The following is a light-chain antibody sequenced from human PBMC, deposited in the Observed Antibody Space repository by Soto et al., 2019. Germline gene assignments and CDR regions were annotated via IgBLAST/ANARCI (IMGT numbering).Light chain of an antibody. J-gene: IGKJ5*01. CDR3: QQRNIWPPVT. Sequence: DIQMTQSPSTLSASVGDRVTITCLASQNIERYMAWYQQKSGKAPKLMIYDASSLQRGVPSRFSGSGSGTEFTLTISSLQPEDSAVYYCQQRNIWPPVTFGQGTRLEIK. CDR1: QNIERY. CDR2: DAS. V-gene: IGKV1-5*01.